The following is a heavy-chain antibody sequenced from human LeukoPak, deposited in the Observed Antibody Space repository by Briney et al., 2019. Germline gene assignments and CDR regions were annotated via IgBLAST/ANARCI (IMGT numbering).Heavy chain of an antibody. V-gene: IGHV3-30*18. CDR3: AKDPAGEDIVATIPLYNWFDP. D-gene: IGHD5-12*01. CDR1: GFTFSSYG. J-gene: IGHJ5*02. CDR2: ISYDGSNE. Sequence: PGGSLRLSCAASGFTFSSYGMHWVRQAPGKGLEWVAIISYDGSNEFYADSVKGRFTVSRDNSKNTLYLQMNSLRAEDTAVYYCAKDPAGEDIVATIPLYNWFDPWGQGTLVTVSS.